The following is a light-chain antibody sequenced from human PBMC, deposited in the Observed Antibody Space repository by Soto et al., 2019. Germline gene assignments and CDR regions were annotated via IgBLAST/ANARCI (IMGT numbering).Light chain of an antibody. CDR1: SSDVGGYNY. V-gene: IGLV2-11*01. CDR2: DVS. J-gene: IGLJ2*01. CDR3: CSYAGRYTWV. Sequence: QSVLTQPRSVSGSPGQSVTISCTGTSSDVGGYNYVSWYQQHPGKAPKLMIYDVSKRPSGVPDRFSGSKSGNTASLTISGLQAEDEADYYCCSYAGRYTWVFGGGTKLT.